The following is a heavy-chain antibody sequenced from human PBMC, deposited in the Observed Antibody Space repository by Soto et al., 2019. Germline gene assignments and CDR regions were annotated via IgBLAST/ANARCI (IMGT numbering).Heavy chain of an antibody. V-gene: IGHV4-34*01. J-gene: IGHJ4*02. CDR2: INHSGST. CDR3: ARTSQWLSYFDY. CDR1: GGSFSGYY. D-gene: IGHD6-19*01. Sequence: QVQLQQWGAGLLKPSETLSLTCAVYGGSFSGYYWSWIRQPPGKGLEWIGEINHSGSTNYNPSLKSGVTISVDTSKNQFSLKLSSVTAAATAVYYCARTSQWLSYFDYWGQGTLVTVSS.